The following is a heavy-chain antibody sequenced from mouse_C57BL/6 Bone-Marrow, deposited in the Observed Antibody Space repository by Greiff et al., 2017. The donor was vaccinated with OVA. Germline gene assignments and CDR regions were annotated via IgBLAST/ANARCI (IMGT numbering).Heavy chain of an antibody. J-gene: IGHJ2*01. V-gene: IGHV1-55*01. Sequence: QVQLKQPGAELVKPGASVKMSCKASGYTFTSYWITWVKQRPGQGLEWIGDIYPGRGSTNSNEKFKSTATLTVDISSSTAYMQLNSLTSEDSAVYYCARGGFYFDYWGQGTTLTVSS. CDR3: ARGGFYFDY. CDR1: GYTFTSYW. CDR2: IYPGRGST.